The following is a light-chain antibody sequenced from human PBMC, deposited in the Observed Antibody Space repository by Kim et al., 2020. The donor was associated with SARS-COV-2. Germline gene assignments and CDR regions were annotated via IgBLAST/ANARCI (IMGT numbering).Light chain of an antibody. CDR1: VLAKKY. J-gene: IGLJ3*02. CDR3: YSAADNNLGV. Sequence: VSPGQTARITCSGDVLAKKYARWFQQKPGQAPVLVIYKDSERPSGIPERFSGSSSGTTVTLTISGAQVEEEADYYCYSAADNNLGVFGGGTQLTVL. V-gene: IGLV3-27*01. CDR2: KDS.